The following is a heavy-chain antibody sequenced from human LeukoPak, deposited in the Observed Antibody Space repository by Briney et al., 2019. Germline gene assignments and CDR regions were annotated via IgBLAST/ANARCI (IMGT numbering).Heavy chain of an antibody. CDR3: VRDRITIVRGVLNYFDP. J-gene: IGHJ5*02. V-gene: IGHV1-2*02. Sequence: GASVKVSCKASGYSFTGYHMQWVRQAPGQGLEWMGWINPNSGDTNYAQKFQGRVTMTTDTSMSTAYMEVSRLRSDDTALYYCVRDRITIVRGVLNYFDPWGQGTLVTVSS. CDR2: INPNSGDT. CDR1: GYSFTGYH. D-gene: IGHD3-10*01.